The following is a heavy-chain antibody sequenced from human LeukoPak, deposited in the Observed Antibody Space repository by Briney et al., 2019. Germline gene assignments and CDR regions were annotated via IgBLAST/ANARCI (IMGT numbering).Heavy chain of an antibody. CDR1: GYTFTSYG. D-gene: IGHD1-26*01. CDR2: ISAYNGNT. CDR3: ARLGVAYYYYYGMVV. J-gene: IGHJ6*02. V-gene: IGHV1-18*01. Sequence: GASVKVSCKASGYTFTSYGICWVRQAPGQGLEWMGWISAYNGNTNYAQKLQGRVTMTTDTSTSTAYMELRSLRSDDTAVYYCARLGVAYYYYYGMVVWGQGTTVTVSS.